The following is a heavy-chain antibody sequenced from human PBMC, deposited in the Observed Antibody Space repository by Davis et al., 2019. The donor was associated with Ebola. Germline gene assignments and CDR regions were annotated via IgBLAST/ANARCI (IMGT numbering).Heavy chain of an antibody. Sequence: MPSETLSLTCTVSGGSISSAGYYWSWIRQHPGKGLEWIGYIYYSGSTYYTPSLKSRVTISLDTSKNQFSLSLSSVTAADTAVYYCARVLLAVAGTVDHWGQGTLVTVSS. J-gene: IGHJ4*02. CDR2: IYYSGST. CDR1: GGSISSAGYY. CDR3: ARVLLAVAGTVDH. D-gene: IGHD6-19*01. V-gene: IGHV4-31*03.